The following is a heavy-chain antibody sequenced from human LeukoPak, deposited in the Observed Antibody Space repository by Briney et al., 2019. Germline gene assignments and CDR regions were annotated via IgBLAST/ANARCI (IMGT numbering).Heavy chain of an antibody. V-gene: IGHV3-21*01. CDR2: ISSSSSYI. CDR3: ARQGPMVHGFDY. D-gene: IGHD3-10*01. CDR1: GFSFSSYS. Sequence: GALRLSCAASGFSFSSYSMNWVRQAPGEGLEWVSSISSSSSYIYYADSVKGRFTISRDNAKNSLYLQMNSLRAEDTAVYYCARQGPMVHGFDYWGQGTLVTVSS. J-gene: IGHJ4*02.